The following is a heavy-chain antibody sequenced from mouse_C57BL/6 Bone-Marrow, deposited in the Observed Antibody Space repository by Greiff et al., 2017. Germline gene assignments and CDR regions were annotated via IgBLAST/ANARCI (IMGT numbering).Heavy chain of an antibody. D-gene: IGHD2-4*01. Sequence: QVQLQQPGTELVKPGASVKLSCKASGYTFTSYWMHWVKQRPGQGLEWIGNINPSNGGTNYNEKFKSKATLSVDKSSSTAYMQHSSLTSEDSAVYYCATPIYYDYLCAMDYWGQGTSVTVSS. CDR2: INPSNGGT. V-gene: IGHV1-53*01. J-gene: IGHJ4*01. CDR3: ATPIYYDYLCAMDY. CDR1: GYTFTSYW.